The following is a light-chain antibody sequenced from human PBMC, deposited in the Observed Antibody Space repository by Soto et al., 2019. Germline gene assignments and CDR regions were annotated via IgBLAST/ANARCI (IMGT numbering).Light chain of an antibody. Sequence: EIVMTQSPATLSVSPGERATLSCRASQSVSGNLAWYQQKPGQAPRLLIYGASTRATGIPARFSGSGSGTEFTLTISSLQSEEFAVYYCQQYNNWPGTFGQGTKVEIK. CDR1: QSVSGN. J-gene: IGKJ1*01. V-gene: IGKV3-15*01. CDR2: GAS. CDR3: QQYNNWPGT.